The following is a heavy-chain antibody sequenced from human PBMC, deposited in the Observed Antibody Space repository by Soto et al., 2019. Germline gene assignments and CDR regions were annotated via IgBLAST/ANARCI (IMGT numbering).Heavy chain of an antibody. J-gene: IGHJ6*02. D-gene: IGHD4-17*01. CDR3: AILPTVTYYYYGMDV. Sequence: AGESLKISCKGSGYSFTSYWISWVRQMPGKGLEWMGRIDPSDSYTNYSPSFQGHVTISADKSISTAYLQWSSLKASDTAMYYCAILPTVTYYYYGMDVWGQGTTVTVSS. CDR1: GYSFTSYW. V-gene: IGHV5-10-1*01. CDR2: IDPSDSYT.